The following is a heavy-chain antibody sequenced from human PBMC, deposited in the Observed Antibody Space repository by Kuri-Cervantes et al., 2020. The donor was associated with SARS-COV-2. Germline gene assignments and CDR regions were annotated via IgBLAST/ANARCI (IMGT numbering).Heavy chain of an antibody. CDR3: AREVTIFGAVSRGFDP. J-gene: IGHJ5*02. CDR2: ISSSSSTI. Sequence: GGSLRLSCAASGFTFSSYSMNWVRQAPGKGLEWVSYISSSSSTIYYADSVKGRSTISRDNAKNSLYLQMNSLRAEDTAVYYCAREVTIFGAVSRGFDPWGQGTLVTVSS. CDR1: GFTFSSYS. V-gene: IGHV3-48*01. D-gene: IGHD3-3*01.